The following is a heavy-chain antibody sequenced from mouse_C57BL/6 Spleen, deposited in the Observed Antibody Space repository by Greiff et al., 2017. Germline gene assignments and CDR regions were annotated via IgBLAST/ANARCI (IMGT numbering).Heavy chain of an antibody. CDR2: IYPGDGDT. J-gene: IGHJ3*01. CDR3: ARSGLYDYDGFAY. Sequence: QVQLQQPGAELVKPGASVKISCKASGYAFSSYWMNWVKQRPGKGLEWIGQIYPGDGDTNYNGKFKGKATLTADKSSSTAYMQLSSLTSEDSAVYFCARSGLYDYDGFAYWGQGTLVTVSA. V-gene: IGHV1-80*01. CDR1: GYAFSSYW. D-gene: IGHD2-4*01.